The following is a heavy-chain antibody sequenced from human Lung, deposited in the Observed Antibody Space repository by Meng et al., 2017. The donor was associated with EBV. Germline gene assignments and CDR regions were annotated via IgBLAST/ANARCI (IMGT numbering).Heavy chain of an antibody. Sequence: QVQLVESGGGVVQPGRSLRLSCVASGFALSDSGMHWVRQAPGKGLEWVAVIFYDGSMKYYGDSVRGRFTISRDNPKNTVYLQMNGLRTEDTALYYCAKGKPVDYWGRGTLVTVSS. CDR1: GFALSDSG. D-gene: IGHD4-23*01. J-gene: IGHJ4*02. CDR3: AKGKPVDY. CDR2: IFYDGSMK. V-gene: IGHV3-30*18.